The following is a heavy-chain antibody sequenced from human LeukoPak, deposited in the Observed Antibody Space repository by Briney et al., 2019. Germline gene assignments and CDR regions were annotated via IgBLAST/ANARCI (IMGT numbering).Heavy chain of an antibody. V-gene: IGHV4-38-2*02. D-gene: IGHD3-10*01. CDR2: IYHSGST. J-gene: IGHJ4*02. CDR3: ARAEIVLWFGELLPSFDY. CDR1: GYSISSGYY. Sequence: PSETLSLTCTVSGYSISSGYYWGWIRQPPGKGLEWIGSIYHSGSTYYNPSLKSRVTISVDTSKNQFSLKLSSVTAADTAVYYCARAEIVLWFGELLPSFDYWGQGTLVTVSS.